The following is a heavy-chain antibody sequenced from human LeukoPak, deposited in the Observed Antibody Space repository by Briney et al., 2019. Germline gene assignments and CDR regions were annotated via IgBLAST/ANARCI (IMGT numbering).Heavy chain of an antibody. CDR3: ARGRGARSSRWYNWFDP. D-gene: IGHD6-13*01. Sequence: PGGSLRLSCAASGFTFSDYYMSWIRQAPGKGLEWVSYISSSSSYTNYADSVKGRFTISRDNAKNSLYLQMNSLRAEDTAVYYCARGRGARSSRWYNWFDPWGQGTLVTVSS. CDR2: ISSSSSYT. CDR1: GFTFSDYY. V-gene: IGHV3-11*05. J-gene: IGHJ5*02.